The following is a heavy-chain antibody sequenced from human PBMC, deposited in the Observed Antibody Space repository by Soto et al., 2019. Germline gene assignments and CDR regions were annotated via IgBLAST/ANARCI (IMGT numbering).Heavy chain of an antibody. CDR3: ETSLIVVVAYAFDI. Sequence: ASVKVSCKVSGYTLTELSMHWVRQAPGKGLEWMGGFDPEDGETIYAQKFQGRVTMTEDTSTDTAYMELSSLRSEDTAVYYCETSLIVVVAYAFDIWGQGTMVTVSS. CDR2: FDPEDGET. CDR1: GYTLTELS. J-gene: IGHJ3*02. D-gene: IGHD2-15*01. V-gene: IGHV1-24*01.